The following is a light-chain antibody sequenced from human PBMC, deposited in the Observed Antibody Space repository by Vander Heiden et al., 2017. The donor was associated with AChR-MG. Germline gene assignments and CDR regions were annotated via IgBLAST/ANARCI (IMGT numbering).Light chain of an antibody. CDR1: QGISSY. CDR3: QQRNSYPRT. V-gene: IGKV1-9*01. J-gene: IGKJ1*01. CDR2: AAS. Sequence: ILLPHSPSSLSASVGDRVTITCRASQGISSYLAWYQQKPGKAPKLLIYAASTLQSGVPSRFSGSGSGTDFTLTISSLQPEDFATYYCQQRNSYPRTFGQGTKVEIK.